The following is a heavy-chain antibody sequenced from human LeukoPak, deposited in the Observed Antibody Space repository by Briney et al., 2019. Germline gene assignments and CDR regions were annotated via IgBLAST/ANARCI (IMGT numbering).Heavy chain of an antibody. CDR1: GFTFSSYS. Sequence: PGGSLRLSCAASGFTFSSYSMNWVRQAPGKGLEWVSSISSSSSYIYYADSVKGRFTISRDNAKNSLYLQMNSLRAEDTAVYYCAKAGGWFGELLQTSADNWFDPWGQGTLVTVSS. J-gene: IGHJ5*02. D-gene: IGHD3-10*01. CDR3: AKAGGWFGELLQTSADNWFDP. CDR2: ISSSSSYI. V-gene: IGHV3-21*04.